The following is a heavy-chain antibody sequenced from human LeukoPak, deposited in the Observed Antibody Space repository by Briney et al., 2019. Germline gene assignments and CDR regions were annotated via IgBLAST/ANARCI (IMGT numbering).Heavy chain of an antibody. D-gene: IGHD3-3*01. V-gene: IGHV4-4*07. CDR3: ARAGFWSGYYTGGFYYYYMDV. CDR2: IYASGST. J-gene: IGHJ6*03. Sequence: SETLSLTCTVSGGSISSYYWSWIRQPAGKGLEWIGRIYASGSTDYNPSLKSRVTISVDTSKNQFSLKLSSVTAADTAVYYCARAGFWSGYYTGGFYYYYMDVWGKGTTVTVSS. CDR1: GGSISSYY.